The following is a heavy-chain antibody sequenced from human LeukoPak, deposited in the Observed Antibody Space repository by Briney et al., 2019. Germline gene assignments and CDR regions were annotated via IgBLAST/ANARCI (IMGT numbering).Heavy chain of an antibody. CDR3: ARVLSCGGDCYPNWFDH. V-gene: IGHV4-38-2*02. Sequence: SETLSLTCTVSGYSISSGYYWGWMRQPPGKGVEGIGSIYHSGSTYYNPSLKRRVTISVETSKNKFCMKVSSVTAADTAVYYCARVLSCGGDCYPNWFDHWGQGTLVTVSS. CDR2: IYHSGST. J-gene: IGHJ5*02. CDR1: GYSISSGYY. D-gene: IGHD2-21*01.